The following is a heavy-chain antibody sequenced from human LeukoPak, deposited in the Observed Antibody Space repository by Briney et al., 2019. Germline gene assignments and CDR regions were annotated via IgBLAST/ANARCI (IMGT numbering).Heavy chain of an antibody. J-gene: IGHJ5*02. Sequence: QPGRSLRLSCAASGFTFSSYAMHWVRQAPGKGLEWVAVISYDGSNKYYADSVKGRFTISRDNSKNTLYLQMNSLRAEDTAVYYCARRLSVVITRDWFDPWGQGTLVTVSS. D-gene: IGHD3-22*01. V-gene: IGHV3-30-3*01. CDR2: ISYDGSNK. CDR3: ARRLSVVITRDWFDP. CDR1: GFTFSSYA.